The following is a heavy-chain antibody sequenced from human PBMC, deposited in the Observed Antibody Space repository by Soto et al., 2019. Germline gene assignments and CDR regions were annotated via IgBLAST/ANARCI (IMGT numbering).Heavy chain of an antibody. CDR3: ARGGRLGSGFDP. Sequence: GGSLRLSCAASGFTFSSYEMNWVRQAPGKGLEWVSYISSSGSTIYYADSVKGRFTISRDNAKNSLYLQMNSLRAEDTVVYYCARGGRLGSGFDPWGQGTLVTVS. D-gene: IGHD2-15*01. CDR2: ISSSGSTI. CDR1: GFTFSSYE. V-gene: IGHV3-48*03. J-gene: IGHJ5*02.